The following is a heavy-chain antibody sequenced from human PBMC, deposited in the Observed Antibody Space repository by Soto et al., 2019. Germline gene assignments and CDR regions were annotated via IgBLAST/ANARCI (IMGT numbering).Heavy chain of an antibody. Sequence: QVQLQESGPGLVKPSETLSLTCTVSGGSISSYYWSWIRQPPGKGLEWIGYIYYSGITDYNPSLKXRFTXSXDTSKSQFSLKLSSVTAADTAVYYCARGGGVYYFDYWGQGTLVTVSS. CDR1: GGSISSYY. J-gene: IGHJ4*02. CDR3: ARGGGVYYFDY. CDR2: IYYSGIT. V-gene: IGHV4-59*01. D-gene: IGHD2-8*02.